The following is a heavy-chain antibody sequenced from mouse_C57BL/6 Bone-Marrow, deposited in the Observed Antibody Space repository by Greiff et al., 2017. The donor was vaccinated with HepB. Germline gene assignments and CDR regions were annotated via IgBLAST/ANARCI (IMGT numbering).Heavy chain of an antibody. J-gene: IGHJ2*01. V-gene: IGHV5-9-1*02. Sequence: EVKLVESGEGLVKPGGSLKLSCAASGFTFSSYAMSWVRQTPEKRLEWVAYISSGGDYIYYADTVKGRFTISRDNARNTLYRQMSSPKAEDTAMYYCTSYYYGSSGDYFDYGGQGTTLTVSS. CDR1: GFTFSSYA. CDR2: ISSGGDYI. CDR3: TSYYYGSSGDYFDY. D-gene: IGHD1-1*01.